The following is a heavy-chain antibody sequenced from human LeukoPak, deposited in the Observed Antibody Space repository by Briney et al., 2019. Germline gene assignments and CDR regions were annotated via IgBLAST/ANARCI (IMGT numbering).Heavy chain of an antibody. CDR1: GFTLSSYA. CDR3: AKAQAFDWFDY. J-gene: IGHJ4*02. V-gene: IGHV3-23*01. CDR2: ISGSGCST. Sequence: GGSLSLSCAASGFTLSSYALIWVRQAPAKGREWVSAISGSGCSTYYADSVKGRFTISRDNSKNTLYLQMNSLRAEDTAVYYCAKAQAFDWFDYWGQGTLVTVSS. D-gene: IGHD3-9*01.